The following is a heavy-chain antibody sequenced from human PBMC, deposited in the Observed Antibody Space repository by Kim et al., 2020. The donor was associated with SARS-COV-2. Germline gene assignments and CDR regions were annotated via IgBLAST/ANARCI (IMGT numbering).Heavy chain of an antibody. V-gene: IGHV4-59*09. CDR3: ARGDVLLWFGELIWFDP. D-gene: IGHD3-10*01. Sequence: RKSRVTISVDTSKNQFSLKLSSVTAADTAVYYCARGDVLLWFGELIWFDPWGQGTLVTVSS. J-gene: IGHJ5*02.